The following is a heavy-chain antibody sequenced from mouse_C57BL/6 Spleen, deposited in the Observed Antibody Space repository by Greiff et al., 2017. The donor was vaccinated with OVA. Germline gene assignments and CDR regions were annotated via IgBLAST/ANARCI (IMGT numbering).Heavy chain of an antibody. J-gene: IGHJ4*01. Sequence: QVQLQQSGAELVRPGSSVKLSCKASGYTFTSYWMDWVKQRPGQGLEWIGNIYPSDSETHYNQKFKDKATLTVDKSSSTAYMQLSSLTSEDSAVYYCAVDGYFYAMDYWGQGTSVTVSS. D-gene: IGHD2-3*01. V-gene: IGHV1-61*01. CDR2: IYPSDSET. CDR3: AVDGYFYAMDY. CDR1: GYTFTSYW.